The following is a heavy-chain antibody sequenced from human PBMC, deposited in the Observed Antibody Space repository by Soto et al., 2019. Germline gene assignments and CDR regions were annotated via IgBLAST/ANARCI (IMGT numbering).Heavy chain of an antibody. CDR3: ARGVATKDHYFDY. CDR2: IWYDGSNK. J-gene: IGHJ4*02. CDR1: GFTFSSYG. V-gene: IGHV3-33*01. Sequence: QVQLVESGGGVVQPGRSLRLSCAASGFTFSSYGMHWVRQAPGKGLEWVAVIWYDGSNKYYADSVKGRFTISRDNSKNTLYLQMNSLRAEDTAVYYCARGVATKDHYFDYWGQGTLVTVSS. D-gene: IGHD5-12*01.